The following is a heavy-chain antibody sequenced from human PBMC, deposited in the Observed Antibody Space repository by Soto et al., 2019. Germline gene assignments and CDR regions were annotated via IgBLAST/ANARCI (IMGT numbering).Heavy chain of an antibody. CDR1: GGTFSSYA. V-gene: IGHV1-69*01. CDR3: AREGGPYYDFWSGQSIDY. Sequence: QVQLVQSGAEVKKPGSSVKVSCKASGGTFSSYAISWVRQAPGQGLEWMGGIIPIFGTADYAQKFQGRVTITAGEPTRKAYMELSRLRAEDTAVYYCAREGGPYYDFWSGQSIDYWGQGTLVTVSS. J-gene: IGHJ4*02. CDR2: IIPIFGTA. D-gene: IGHD3-3*01.